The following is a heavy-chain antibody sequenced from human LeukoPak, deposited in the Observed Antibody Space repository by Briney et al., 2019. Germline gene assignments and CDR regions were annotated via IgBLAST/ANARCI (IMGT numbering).Heavy chain of an antibody. Sequence: SETLSLTCTVSGASFSSGDQYWNWIRQSPGKGLEWIGSIHPSGRLYNNPSLESRVTISIDTSKNQFSLKLSSVTAADTAVYYCASGMGVPAASVDYWGQGTLVTVSS. J-gene: IGHJ4*02. D-gene: IGHD2-2*01. CDR2: IHPSGRL. CDR3: ASGMGVPAASVDY. V-gene: IGHV4-31*03. CDR1: GASFSSGDQY.